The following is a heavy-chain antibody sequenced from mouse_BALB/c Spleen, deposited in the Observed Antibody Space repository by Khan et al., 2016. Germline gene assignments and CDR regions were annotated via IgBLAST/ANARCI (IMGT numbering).Heavy chain of an antibody. D-gene: IGHD2-1*01. CDR3: ARESGNWFAY. CDR2: IRNKANGYTT. V-gene: IGHV7-3*02. Sequence: EVELVESGGGLVQPGGSLRLSCATSGFTFTDYYMSWVRQPPGKALEWLGFIRNKANGYTTEYSASVKGRFTISRANSQSILYLQMNTLRAEDSATYYCARESGNWFAYWGQGTLVTVSA. CDR1: GFTFTDYY. J-gene: IGHJ3*01.